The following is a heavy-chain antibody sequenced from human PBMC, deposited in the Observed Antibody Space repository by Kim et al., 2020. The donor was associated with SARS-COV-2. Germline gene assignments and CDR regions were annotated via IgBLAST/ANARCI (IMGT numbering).Heavy chain of an antibody. D-gene: IGHD2-2*02. CDR1: GFTFSSHE. Sequence: GGSLRLSCAASGFTFSSHEMNWVRQAPGKGLEWVSYISSSGGTTYYADSVKGRFTISRDNAKNSLYLQMNSLRAEDTAVYYCARDYRGYCSSTSCYKGFDYWGQGTLVTVSS. CDR2: ISSSGGTT. V-gene: IGHV3-48*03. J-gene: IGHJ4*02. CDR3: ARDYRGYCSSTSCYKGFDY.